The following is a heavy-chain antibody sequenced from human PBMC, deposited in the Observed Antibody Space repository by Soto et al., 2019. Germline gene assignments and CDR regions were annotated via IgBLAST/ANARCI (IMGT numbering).Heavy chain of an antibody. CDR3: ARDRSVPAAIRPSWFDP. Sequence: ASVKVSCKASGYTFTSYAMHWVRQAPGQRLEWMGWINAGNGNTKYSQKFQGRVTITRDTSASTAYMELSSLRSEDTAVYYCARDRSVPAAIRPSWFDPWGQGTLVTVSS. V-gene: IGHV1-3*01. CDR1: GYTFTSYA. J-gene: IGHJ5*02. CDR2: INAGNGNT. D-gene: IGHD2-2*02.